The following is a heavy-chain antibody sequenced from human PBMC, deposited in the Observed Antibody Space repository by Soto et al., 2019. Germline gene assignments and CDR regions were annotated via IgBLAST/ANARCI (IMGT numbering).Heavy chain of an antibody. Sequence: GGSLRLCCAASGFTFNTYVMHWVRQAPGKGLEWVAVISNDGSEKYYADSVKGRFTISRDNSKNTQHLQMNSLRAEDTAVYYCAKHSTPDYYDSSGYYFWGLIDYWGQGTLVTVSS. CDR1: GFTFNTYV. CDR3: AKHSTPDYYDSSGYYFWGLIDY. V-gene: IGHV3-30*18. D-gene: IGHD3-22*01. CDR2: ISNDGSEK. J-gene: IGHJ4*02.